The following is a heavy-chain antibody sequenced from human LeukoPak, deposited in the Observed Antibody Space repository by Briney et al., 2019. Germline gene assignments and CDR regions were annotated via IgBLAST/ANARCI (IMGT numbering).Heavy chain of an antibody. Sequence: PGGSLRLSCAASGFTFSSYAMSWVRQAPGKGLEWASAISGSGGSTYYADSVKGRFTISRDNSKNTLYLQMNSLRAEDTAVYYCAKENLALLRFLEWFGYMDVWGKGTTVTVSS. D-gene: IGHD3-3*01. CDR2: ISGSGGST. CDR3: AKENLALLRFLEWFGYMDV. V-gene: IGHV3-23*01. J-gene: IGHJ6*03. CDR1: GFTFSSYA.